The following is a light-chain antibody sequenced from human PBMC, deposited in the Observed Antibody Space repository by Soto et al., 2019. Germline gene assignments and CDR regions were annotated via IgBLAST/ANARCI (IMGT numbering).Light chain of an antibody. Sequence: IVMTQSPATLSVSPGERATLSCRASQSISSNLAWYQQKPGQAPRLLIYGASTRATGFPARFSGSGSGTEFTLTISSLQSEDFAVYYCHHYNSWPYTFGQGTKVDIK. CDR2: GAS. CDR1: QSISSN. V-gene: IGKV3-15*01. J-gene: IGKJ2*01. CDR3: HHYNSWPYT.